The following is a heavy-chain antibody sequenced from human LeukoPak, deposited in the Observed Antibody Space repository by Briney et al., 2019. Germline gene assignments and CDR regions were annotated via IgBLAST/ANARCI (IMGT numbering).Heavy chain of an antibody. CDR2: INHSGST. D-gene: IGHD6-13*01. Sequence: SETLSLTCAVYGGSFSGYYWSWIRQPPGKGLEWIGEINHSGSTNYNPSLKSRVTISVDTSKNQFSLKLSSVTAADTAVHYCARRGDGYSSSWYRYFDLWGRGTLVTVSS. CDR3: ARRGDGYSSSWYRYFDL. V-gene: IGHV4-34*01. CDR1: GGSFSGYY. J-gene: IGHJ2*01.